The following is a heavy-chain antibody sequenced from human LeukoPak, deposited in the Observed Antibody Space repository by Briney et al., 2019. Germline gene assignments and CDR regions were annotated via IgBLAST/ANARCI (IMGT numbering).Heavy chain of an antibody. CDR3: ARAYCGGDCHIPFYYYYYMDV. CDR2: INPSGGST. J-gene: IGHJ6*03. V-gene: IGHV1-46*01. CDR1: GYTFTSYY. Sequence: ASVKVSCKASGYTFTSYYMHWVRQAPGQGLEWMGIINPSGGSTSYAQKFQGRVTMTRDTSTSTVYMELNSLRSEDTAVYYCARAYCGGDCHIPFYYYYYMDVWGKGTTVTISS. D-gene: IGHD2-21*02.